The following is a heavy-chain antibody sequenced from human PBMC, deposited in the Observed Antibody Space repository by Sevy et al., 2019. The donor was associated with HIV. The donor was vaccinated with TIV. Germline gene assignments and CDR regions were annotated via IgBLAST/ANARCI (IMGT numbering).Heavy chain of an antibody. CDR1: GFTFSNNG. V-gene: IGHV3-30-3*01. Sequence: GGSLRLSCAASGFTFSNNGMHWVRQAPGKGLEWVAVISYDGSNKYYADSVRGRFTISRDNTKNAMYLQMNSLRAEDTAVYYCVRDKNYDYVWGSLDYWGQGTLVTVSS. D-gene: IGHD3-16*01. CDR3: VRDKNYDYVWGSLDY. CDR2: ISYDGSNK. J-gene: IGHJ4*02.